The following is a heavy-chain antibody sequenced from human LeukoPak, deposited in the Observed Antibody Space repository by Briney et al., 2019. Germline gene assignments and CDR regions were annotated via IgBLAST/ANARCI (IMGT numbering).Heavy chain of an antibody. Sequence: ASVKVSCKASGYTFTGYYMHWVRQAPGQGLEWMGWINPNSGGTNYAQKFQGRVTMTRDTSISTAYMELSRLRSDDTAVYYCARAGLRFLEWLFTFDYWGQGTLVTVSS. J-gene: IGHJ4*02. CDR2: INPNSGGT. CDR1: GYTFTGYY. CDR3: ARAGLRFLEWLFTFDY. D-gene: IGHD3-3*01. V-gene: IGHV1-2*02.